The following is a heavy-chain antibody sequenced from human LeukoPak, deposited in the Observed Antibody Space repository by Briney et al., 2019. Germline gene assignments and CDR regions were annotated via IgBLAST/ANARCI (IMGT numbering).Heavy chain of an antibody. V-gene: IGHV4-4*07. Sequence: PSETLSLTWTVAGGSISSYYWSWVRQPAGKGLGWVGRIYSSGSTNYNPSLESRVTMSIDTSKHQFSLKLTSVTAADTAVYYCAKGGRGMAVPEFDYWGQGTLVTVSS. CDR2: IYSSGST. CDR3: AKGGRGMAVPEFDY. D-gene: IGHD6-19*01. J-gene: IGHJ4*02. CDR1: GGSISSYY.